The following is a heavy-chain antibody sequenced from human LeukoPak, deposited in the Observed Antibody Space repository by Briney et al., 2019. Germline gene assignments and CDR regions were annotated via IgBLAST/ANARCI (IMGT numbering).Heavy chain of an antibody. CDR3: ARETRDGSGSYLL. CDR1: GYTFTGYY. CDR2: INPNSGGT. J-gene: IGHJ4*02. V-gene: IGHV1-2*02. Sequence: GASVKVSCKASGYTFTGYYMHWVRQAPGQGLEWMGWINPNSGGTNYAQKFQGRVTMARDTSISTAYMELSRLRSDDTAVYYCARETRDGSGSYLLWGQGTLVTVSS. D-gene: IGHD3-10*01.